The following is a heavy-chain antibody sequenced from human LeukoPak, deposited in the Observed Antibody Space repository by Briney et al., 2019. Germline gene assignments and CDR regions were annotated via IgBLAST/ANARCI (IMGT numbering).Heavy chain of an antibody. D-gene: IGHD3-10*01. CDR1: GFTFSSYA. CDR2: ISGSGGST. CDR3: AKGGGMVRGVYWWFDP. J-gene: IGHJ5*02. Sequence: GGSLRLSCAASGFTFSSYAMSWVRQAPGKGLEWVSAISGSGGSTYYADSVKGRFTISRDNSKNTLYLQMNSLRAEDTAVYYCAKGGGMVRGVYWWFDPWGQGTLVTVSS. V-gene: IGHV3-23*01.